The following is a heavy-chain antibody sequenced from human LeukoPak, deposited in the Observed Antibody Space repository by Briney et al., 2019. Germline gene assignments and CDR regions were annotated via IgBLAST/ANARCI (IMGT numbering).Heavy chain of an antibody. D-gene: IGHD4-17*01. CDR1: GFTFSSYS. V-gene: IGHV3-21*01. Sequence: GGSLRLSCAASGFTFSSYSMNWVRQAPGKGLEWVSSISSSSSYIYYADSVKGRFTISRDNAKNSLYLQMNSLRAEDTAVYYCAGGKTTAGLGYWGQGTLVTVSS. CDR2: ISSSSSYI. J-gene: IGHJ4*02. CDR3: AGGKTTAGLGY.